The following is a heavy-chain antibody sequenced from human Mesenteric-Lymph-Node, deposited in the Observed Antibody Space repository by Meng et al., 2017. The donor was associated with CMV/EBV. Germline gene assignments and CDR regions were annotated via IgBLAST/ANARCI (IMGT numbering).Heavy chain of an antibody. J-gene: IGHJ4*02. CDR3: QGIATILDY. D-gene: IGHD5-24*01. V-gene: IGHV3-30*04. CDR2: ISNDGSNK. CDR1: GFTFSSYA. Sequence: GESLKISCAASGFTFSSYAMHWVRQAPGKGLEWVAVISNDGSNKYYADSVKGRFTISRDNSKNTLYLQMNSLRAEDTAVYYCQGIATILDYWGQGTLVTVSS.